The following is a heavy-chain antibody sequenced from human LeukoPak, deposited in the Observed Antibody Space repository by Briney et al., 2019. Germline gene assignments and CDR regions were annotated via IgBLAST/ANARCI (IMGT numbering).Heavy chain of an antibody. J-gene: IGHJ4*02. CDR1: GFIISSNY. CDR3: AKDPNYYDSSGNYYFVY. V-gene: IGHV3-30*18. CDR2: ISYDGSNK. D-gene: IGHD3-22*01. Sequence: GGSLRLSCAASGFIISSNYMSWVRQAPGKGLEWVAVISYDGSNKYYADSVKGRFTISRDNSKNTLYLQMNSLRAEDTAVYYCAKDPNYYDSSGNYYFVYWGQGTLVTVSS.